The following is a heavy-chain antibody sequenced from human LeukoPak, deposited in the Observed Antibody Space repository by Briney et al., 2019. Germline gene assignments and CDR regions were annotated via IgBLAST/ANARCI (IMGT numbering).Heavy chain of an antibody. CDR3: ARLPQGGSSYGPLDV. D-gene: IGHD5-18*01. Sequence: GSLRLSCAASGFTVSSNYMGWIRQPPGKGLEWIGTIYYSGRTSYNPSLKSRLTISVDTSKNQFSLKLSSVTAADTAVYYCARLPQGGSSYGPLDVWGQGTTVTVSS. J-gene: IGHJ6*02. CDR1: GFTVSSNY. V-gene: IGHV4-39*01. CDR2: IYYSGRT.